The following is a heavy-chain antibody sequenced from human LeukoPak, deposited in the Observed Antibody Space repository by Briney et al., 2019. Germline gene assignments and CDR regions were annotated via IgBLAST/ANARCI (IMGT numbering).Heavy chain of an antibody. V-gene: IGHV4-39*01. Sequence: SETLSLTCTASGGSISSSTYYWGWIRQPPGRGLEWIASMYYSGSTYYNPSLKSRVTMSVDTSKNKFALRPNSVTAADTAVYYCASYYSGYDRFDNWGQGTLVTVSS. CDR1: GGSISSSTYY. J-gene: IGHJ4*02. CDR2: MYYSGST. CDR3: ASYYSGYDRFDN. D-gene: IGHD5-12*01.